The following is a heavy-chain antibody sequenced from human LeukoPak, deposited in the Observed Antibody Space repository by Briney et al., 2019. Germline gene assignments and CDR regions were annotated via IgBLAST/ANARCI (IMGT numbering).Heavy chain of an antibody. CDR3: AREALVVVPAAIHFDY. CDR2: IYTSGST. V-gene: IGHV4-4*07. CDR1: GGSISSYY. J-gene: IGHJ4*02. D-gene: IGHD2-2*01. Sequence: SETLSLTCTVSGGSISSYYWSWLRQPAGKGLEWIGRIYTSGSTNYNPSLKSRVTMSVDTSKNQFSLKLSSVPAADTAVYYCAREALVVVPAAIHFDYWGQGTLVTVSS.